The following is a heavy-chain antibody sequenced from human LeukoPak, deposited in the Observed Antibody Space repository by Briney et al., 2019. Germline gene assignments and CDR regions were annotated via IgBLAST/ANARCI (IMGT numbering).Heavy chain of an antibody. V-gene: IGHV4-4*07. CDR3: ARGEDNNCHYYYCRDV. Sequence: SSESLSLACSVSGGSISSYYWRSIRQPPGKGLGWDGRVFTSGIISGNTNYKPSLKRRDTMPVNSSKNQLSLQLSSVTPEDTAVYYCARGEDNNCHYYYCRDVWGKGTTVTVSS. D-gene: IGHD1-20*01. CDR1: GGSISSYY. J-gene: IGHJ6*03. CDR2: VFTSGIISGNT.